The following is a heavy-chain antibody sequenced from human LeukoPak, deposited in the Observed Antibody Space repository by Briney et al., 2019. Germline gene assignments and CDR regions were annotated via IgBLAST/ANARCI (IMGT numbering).Heavy chain of an antibody. Sequence: PSETLSLTCTVSGGSISSYYWSWIRQPPGKGLEWIGYIYYSGSTNYNPSLKSRVTISVDTSKNQLSLKLSSVTAADTAVYYCARVRRQQLVPRLLYYYMDVWGKGTTVTVSS. D-gene: IGHD6-13*01. CDR1: GGSISSYY. J-gene: IGHJ6*03. CDR3: ARVRRQQLVPRLLYYYMDV. V-gene: IGHV4-59*01. CDR2: IYYSGST.